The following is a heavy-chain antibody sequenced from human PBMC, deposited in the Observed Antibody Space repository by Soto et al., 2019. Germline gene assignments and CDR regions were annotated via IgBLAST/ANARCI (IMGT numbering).Heavy chain of an antibody. D-gene: IGHD3-3*01. V-gene: IGHV4-39*07. CDR2: VNHSGKT. Sequence: PSETLSLTCAVSGGPLGSSSYYWGWIRQAPGKGLEWIGEVNHSGKTDYNPSLKSRGTISVDTSKNQFSLKLISVTAADTAVYYCAAVYYDSWSATLNSAYWGQGTPVTVSS. J-gene: IGHJ4*02. CDR3: AAVYYDSWSATLNSAY. CDR1: GGPLGSSSYY.